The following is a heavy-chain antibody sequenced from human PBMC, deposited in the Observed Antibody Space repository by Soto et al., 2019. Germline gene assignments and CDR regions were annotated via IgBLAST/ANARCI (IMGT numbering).Heavy chain of an antibody. CDR3: ARDNYYDSGGYYWYDP. V-gene: IGHV3-30*03. J-gene: IGHJ5*02. D-gene: IGHD3-22*01. CDR1: GFTFSSYG. Sequence: GGSLRLSCAASGFTFSSYGMHWVRQAPGKGLEWVAVISYDGSNKYYADSVKGRFTISRDNSKNTLYLQMNSLRAEDTAVYYCARDNYYDSGGYYWYDPWGQGTLVTVSS. CDR2: ISYDGSNK.